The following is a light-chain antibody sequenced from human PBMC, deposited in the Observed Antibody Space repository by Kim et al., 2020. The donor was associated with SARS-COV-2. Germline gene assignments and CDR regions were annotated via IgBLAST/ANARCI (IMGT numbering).Light chain of an antibody. V-gene: IGLV2-11*01. CDR1: STDSYNS. J-gene: IGLJ1*01. CDR3: SSYAGSYTWV. Sequence: SPGQSVTISCTGTSTDSYNSVSWYQHHPGKAPKLIIYDVNNRPSGVPDRFSGSKSGTTASLTLSGLQAEDETDYYCSSYAGSYTWVFGTGTKVTVL. CDR2: DVN.